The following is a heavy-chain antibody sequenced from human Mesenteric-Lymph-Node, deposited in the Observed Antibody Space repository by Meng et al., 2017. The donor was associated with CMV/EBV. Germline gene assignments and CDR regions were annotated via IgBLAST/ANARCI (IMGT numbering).Heavy chain of an antibody. D-gene: IGHD1-26*01. CDR3: ARVRVGNFDY. V-gene: IGHV4-31*03. CDR2: IYYSGST. Sequence: CTVSGGSISSGGYYWSWIRQHPGKGLEWIGYIYYSGSTYYNPSLKSRVTISVDTSKNQFSLKLSSVTAADTAVYYCARVRVGNFDYWGQGTLVTVSS. CDR1: GGSISSGGYY. J-gene: IGHJ4*02.